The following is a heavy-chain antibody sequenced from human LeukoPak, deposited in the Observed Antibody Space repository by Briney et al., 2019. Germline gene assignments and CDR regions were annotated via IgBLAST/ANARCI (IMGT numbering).Heavy chain of an antibody. J-gene: IGHJ4*02. CDR1: GGTFSSYT. CDR3: AREGSGSSWYGELDY. CDR2: IIPILGIA. D-gene: IGHD6-13*01. V-gene: IGHV1-69*04. Sequence: GSSVKVSCKASGGTFSSYTISWVRQAPGQGLEWMGRIIPILGIANYAQKFQGRVTITADKSTSTAYMELSSLRFEDTAVYYCAREGSGSSWYGELDYWGQGTLVTVSS.